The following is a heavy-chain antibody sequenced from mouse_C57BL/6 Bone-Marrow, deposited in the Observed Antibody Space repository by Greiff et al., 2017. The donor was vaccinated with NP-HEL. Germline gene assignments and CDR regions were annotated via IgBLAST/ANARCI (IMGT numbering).Heavy chain of an antibody. CDR2: IYPSDSET. V-gene: IGHV1-61*01. Sequence: QVQLQQPGAELVRPGSSVKLSCKASGYTFTSYWMDWVKQRPGQGLEWIGNIYPSDSETHYNQKFKDKATLTVDKSSSTAYMQLSSLTSEDSAVYYCARRENWSYAMDYWGQGTSVTVPS. CDR1: GYTFTSYW. J-gene: IGHJ4*01. D-gene: IGHD4-1*01. CDR3: ARRENWSYAMDY.